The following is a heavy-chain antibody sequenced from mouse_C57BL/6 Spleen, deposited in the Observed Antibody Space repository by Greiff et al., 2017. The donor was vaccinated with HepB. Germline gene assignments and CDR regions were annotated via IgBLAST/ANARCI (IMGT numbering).Heavy chain of an antibody. Sequence: EVQLQESGPELVKPGASVKISCTASGYSFTGYFMHWVMQSPGKSLEWIGRINPYNGDTFYNQKFKGKATLTVDKSSSTAHMELRSLTSEDSAVYYCARNSKVPHYYAMDYWGQGTSVTVSS. V-gene: IGHV1-20*01. CDR2: INPYNGDT. J-gene: IGHJ4*01. CDR1: GYSFTGYF. D-gene: IGHD2-5*01. CDR3: ARNSKVPHYYAMDY.